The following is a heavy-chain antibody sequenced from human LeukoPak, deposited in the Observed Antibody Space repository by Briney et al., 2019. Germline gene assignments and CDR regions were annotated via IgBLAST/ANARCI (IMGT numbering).Heavy chain of an antibody. Sequence: SETLSLTCAVYGGSFSGYYWSWIRQPPGKGLEWIGEINHSGSTNYNPSLKSRVTISVDTSKNQFSLKLSSVTAADTAVYYCASRLTMVTTISSFDYWGQGTLVTVSS. CDR1: GGSFSGYY. CDR2: INHSGST. D-gene: IGHD4-17*01. CDR3: ASRLTMVTTISSFDY. V-gene: IGHV4-34*01. J-gene: IGHJ4*02.